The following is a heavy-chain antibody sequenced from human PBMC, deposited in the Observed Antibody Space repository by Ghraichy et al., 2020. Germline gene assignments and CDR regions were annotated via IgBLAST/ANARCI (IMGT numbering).Heavy chain of an antibody. CDR3: TRGGAAARDFPYYYYYKDV. V-gene: IGHV1-69*06. J-gene: IGHJ6*03. D-gene: IGHD6-13*01. CDR2: IIPIFGTA. Sequence: SVKVSCKASGGTFSSYAISWVRQAPGQGLEWMGGIIPIFGTANYAQKFQGRVTITADKSTSTAYMELSSLRSEDTAVYYCTRGGAAARDFPYYYYYKDVWGKGTTVTVSS. CDR1: GGTFSSYA.